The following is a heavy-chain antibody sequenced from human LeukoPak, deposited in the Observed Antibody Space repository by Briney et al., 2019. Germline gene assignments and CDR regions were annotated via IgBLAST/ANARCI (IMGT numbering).Heavy chain of an antibody. CDR2: INSDGSST. CDR3: ARDKVSGSYYGLDY. V-gene: IGHV3-74*01. D-gene: IGHD1-26*01. Sequence: GGSLTLSCAASGFTFSIYWMHWLRQAPGKGLVWVSHINSDGSSTRYADSVKGRFTISRDNAKNTLYLQMNSLRAEDSGVYYCARDKVSGSYYGLDYWGQGTLVTVSS. J-gene: IGHJ4*02. CDR1: GFTFSIYW.